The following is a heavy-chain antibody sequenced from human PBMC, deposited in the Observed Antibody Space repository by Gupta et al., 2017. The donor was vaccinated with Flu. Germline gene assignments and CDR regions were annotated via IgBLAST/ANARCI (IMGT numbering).Heavy chain of an antibody. D-gene: IGHD1-1*01. J-gene: IGHJ4*02. CDR3: ARNADFKSSHFEN. V-gene: IGHV3-66*02. CDR1: GFIVSGSY. CDR2: IDSVSNT. Sequence: EVQLVEPGGGLVQPGGSMRLSCAACGFIVSGSYMSWVRQAPGNVLEWVSVIDSVSNTYYADSVKGRFTISRDTSKNTLDLQMNSLRPEDTAVYYCARNADFKSSHFENWGQGTLVTVSS.